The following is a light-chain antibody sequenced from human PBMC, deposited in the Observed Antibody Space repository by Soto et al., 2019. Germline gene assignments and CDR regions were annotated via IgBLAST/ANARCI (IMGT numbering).Light chain of an antibody. V-gene: IGLV1-47*01. CDR2: RNN. CDR3: ATSDDSLSGWV. Sequence: QSVLTQPPSASGTPGQRVTISCSGSSSNIGSNYVYWYQQLPGTAPKLLIYRNNQRPSGVPDRFSGSKSGTSASLAISGLRSEDEADYYCATSDDSLSGWVFGGGTKLIVL. CDR1: SSNIGSNY. J-gene: IGLJ3*02.